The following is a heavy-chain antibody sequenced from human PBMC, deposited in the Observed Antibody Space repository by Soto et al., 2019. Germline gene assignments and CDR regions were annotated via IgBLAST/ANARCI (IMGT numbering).Heavy chain of an antibody. J-gene: IGHJ5*02. D-gene: IGHD6-19*01. CDR1: GGSFSGDY. CDR2: INHSGIT. Sequence: SETLSLTCAVYGGSFSGDYWNWIRQSPGKGLEWIGEINHSGITNYNPSLKSRATIFVDTSKNQFSLKLNSVTAADTAVYYCAIMRLSIAVAAPGNWFDPWGQGTLVTVSS. V-gene: IGHV4-34*01. CDR3: AIMRLSIAVAAPGNWFDP.